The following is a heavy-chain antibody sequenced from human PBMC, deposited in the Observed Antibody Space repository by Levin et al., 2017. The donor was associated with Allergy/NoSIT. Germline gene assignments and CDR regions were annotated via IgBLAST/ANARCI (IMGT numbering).Heavy chain of an antibody. CDR1: GDSLTTYY. CDR2: IHGTGST. Sequence: SETLSLTCTVSGDSLTTYYWTWIRQPAGKGLEWLGRIHGTGSTNYNPSLKSRVTMSVDTSKNQFSLKLNSVTAADMAVYYCARGAIEYDDYPVFDYWGQGTLVTVSS. V-gene: IGHV4-4*07. D-gene: IGHD4-17*01. CDR3: ARGAIEYDDYPVFDY. J-gene: IGHJ4*02.